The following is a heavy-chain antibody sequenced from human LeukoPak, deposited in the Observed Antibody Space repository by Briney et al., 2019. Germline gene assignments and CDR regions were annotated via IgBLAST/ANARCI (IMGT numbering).Heavy chain of an antibody. CDR1: GYTFTNYA. CDR3: ARGQGLVPASTFYYYTLDV. J-gene: IGHJ6*02. D-gene: IGHD2-2*01. V-gene: IGHV1-3*01. Sequence: ASVKVSCKASGYTFTNYAIHWVRQAPGQRLEWLGWINGGNGDTKYSQRFQGRVTFTRDTSASAAYMEVSSLRSEETSVYYCARGQGLVPASTFYYYTLDVWGQGTTVTVSS. CDR2: INGGNGDT.